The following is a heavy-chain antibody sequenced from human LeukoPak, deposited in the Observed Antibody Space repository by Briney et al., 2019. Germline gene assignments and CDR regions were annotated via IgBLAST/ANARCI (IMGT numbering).Heavy chain of an antibody. CDR1: GFTFSDYY. J-gene: IGHJ5*02. CDR3: ARDPSPSYYYGSGSYYPYNWFDP. D-gene: IGHD3-10*01. V-gene: IGHV3-11*01. Sequence: PGGSLRLSCAASGFTFSDYYMSWIRQAPGKGLEWVSYISSSGSTIYYADSVKGRLTISRDNAKNSLYLQMNSLRAEDTAVYYCARDPSPSYYYGSGSYYPYNWFDPWGQGTLVTVSS. CDR2: ISSSGSTI.